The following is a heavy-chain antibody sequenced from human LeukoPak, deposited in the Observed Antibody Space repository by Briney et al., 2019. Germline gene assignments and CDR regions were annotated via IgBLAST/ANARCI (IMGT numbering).Heavy chain of an antibody. D-gene: IGHD6-13*01. J-gene: IGHJ4*02. Sequence: GRSLRLSCAASGFTFDDYAMHWVRQAPGKGLEWVSGISWNSGSIGHADSVKGRFTISRDSAKNSLYLQMNSLRAEDTALYYCAKVGDSSSWHIDYWGQGTLVTVSS. CDR1: GFTFDDYA. CDR2: ISWNSGSI. CDR3: AKVGDSSSWHIDY. V-gene: IGHV3-9*01.